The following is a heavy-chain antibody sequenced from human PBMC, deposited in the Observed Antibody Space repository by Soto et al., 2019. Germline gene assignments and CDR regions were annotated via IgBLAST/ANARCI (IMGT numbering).Heavy chain of an antibody. V-gene: IGHV1-2*02. CDR1: GYTFTGYY. D-gene: IGHD6-13*01. CDR2: INPNSGGT. Sequence: ASVKVSCKASGYTFTGYYRHCVRQAPGQGLEWMGWINPNSGGTNYAQKFQGRVTMTRETSISTAYMELSRLRSDDTAVYYCAISEGYSRSPQGANYCYYGMEVWGRGTTVTVCS. J-gene: IGHJ6*01. CDR3: AISEGYSRSPQGANYCYYGMEV.